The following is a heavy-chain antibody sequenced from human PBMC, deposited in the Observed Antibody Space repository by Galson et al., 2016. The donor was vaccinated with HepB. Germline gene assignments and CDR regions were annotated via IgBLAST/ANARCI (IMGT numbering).Heavy chain of an antibody. CDR3: ARQQWAVAGLLDL. CDR1: GGSLTSYA. V-gene: IGHV1-69*13. J-gene: IGHJ5*02. D-gene: IGHD6-19*01. CDR2: IMSIFARV. Sequence: SVKVSCKASGGSLTSYAISWVRQVPGQGLEWMGGIMSIFARVNYAQKFQGRVTISANESTSTVYMELSSLISDDTAVYYCARQQWAVAGLLDLWGQGTLLTVSS.